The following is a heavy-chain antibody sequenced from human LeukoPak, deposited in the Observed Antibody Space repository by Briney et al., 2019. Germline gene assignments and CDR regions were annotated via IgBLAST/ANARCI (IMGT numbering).Heavy chain of an antibody. Sequence: ASVKVSCKASGYTFTGYYMHWVRQAPGQGLEWMGWINPNSGGTNYAQKFQGRVTMTRDTSISTAYMELSRLRSDDTAVYYCARDRITMIVVGAEDAFDIWGQGTMVTVSS. J-gene: IGHJ3*02. CDR3: ARDRITMIVVGAEDAFDI. CDR2: INPNSGGT. D-gene: IGHD3-22*01. V-gene: IGHV1-2*02. CDR1: GYTFTGYY.